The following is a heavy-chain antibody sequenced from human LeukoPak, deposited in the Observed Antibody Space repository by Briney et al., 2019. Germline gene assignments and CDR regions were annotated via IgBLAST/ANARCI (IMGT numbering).Heavy chain of an antibody. CDR1: GFTFSSYW. Sequence: PGGSLRLSCAASGFTFSSYWMHWVRQAPGKGLEWVAVISYDGSNKYYADSVKGRFTISRDNSKNTLYLQMNSLRAEDTAVYYCAKWSSYDSSGYYYDYFDYWGQGTLVTASS. CDR2: ISYDGSNK. CDR3: AKWSSYDSSGYYYDYFDY. V-gene: IGHV3-30*18. D-gene: IGHD3-22*01. J-gene: IGHJ4*02.